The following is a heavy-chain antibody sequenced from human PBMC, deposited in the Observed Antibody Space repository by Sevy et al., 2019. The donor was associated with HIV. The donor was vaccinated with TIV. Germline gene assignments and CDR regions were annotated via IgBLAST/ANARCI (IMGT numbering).Heavy chain of an antibody. V-gene: IGHV3-48*02. CDR3: ARDGYDLSTGYDYGMDV. CDR1: GFTFNSYS. Sequence: GSLRLSCVASGFTFNSYSLNWVRQAPGKGLEWLAYISSDSDSIYYGESVKGRVTISRDNAKNSVHLQMSSLRDEDTAVYYCARDGYDLSTGYDYGMDVWGQGTTVTVSS. J-gene: IGHJ6*02. CDR2: ISSDSDSI. D-gene: IGHD3-9*01.